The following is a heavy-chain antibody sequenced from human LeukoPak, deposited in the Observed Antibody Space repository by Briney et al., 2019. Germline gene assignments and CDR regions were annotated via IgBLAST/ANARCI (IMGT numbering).Heavy chain of an antibody. CDR1: GGSISSYY. D-gene: IGHD6-19*01. J-gene: IGHJ4*02. Sequence: SETLSLTCTVSGGSISSYYWSWIRQPAGKGLEWIGRIYASGSTNYNPSLKSRVTMSVDTSKNQFSLKLNSVTAADTALYYCARESGVKKGYSSGWLYWYYFDYWGQGTLVTVSS. CDR2: IYASGST. V-gene: IGHV4-4*07. CDR3: ARESGVKKGYSSGWLYWYYFDY.